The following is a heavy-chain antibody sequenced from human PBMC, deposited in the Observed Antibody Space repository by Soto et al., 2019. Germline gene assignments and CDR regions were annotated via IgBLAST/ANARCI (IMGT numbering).Heavy chain of an antibody. CDR2: INSDGSRT. Sequence: EVQLVESGGGIVQPGGSLRLSCAASGFTFSSYWMHWVRQAPGTGLVWVARINSDGSRTSYEDSAKGRFTISRDNAKNTVYLQMTGLKADDKSLYYGAMGDDDYYYCNCYLGRNGGQGTLVTVSS. V-gene: IGHV3-74*01. J-gene: IGHJ4*02. D-gene: IGHD3-10*01. CDR3: AMGDDDYYYCNCYLGRN. CDR1: GFTFSSYW.